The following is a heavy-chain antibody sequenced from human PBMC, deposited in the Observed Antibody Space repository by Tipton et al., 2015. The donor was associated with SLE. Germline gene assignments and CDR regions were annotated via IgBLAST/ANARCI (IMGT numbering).Heavy chain of an antibody. J-gene: IGHJ4*02. CDR1: GDSMSSGTHY. CDR2: IFYSGYA. Sequence: TLSLTCNVSGDSMSSGTHYWSWIGLHPGKGMEWIGYIFYSGYAYYNPSLKTRLTISIDTSKNQFSLNLRSITAADTAVYYCARLETPVSRRGGYFDYWGQGTLVAVSS. V-gene: IGHV4-31*03. CDR3: ARLETPVSRRGGYFDY. D-gene: IGHD5/OR15-5a*01.